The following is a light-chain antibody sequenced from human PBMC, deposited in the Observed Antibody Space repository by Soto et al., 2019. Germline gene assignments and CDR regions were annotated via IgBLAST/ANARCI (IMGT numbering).Light chain of an antibody. CDR2: SNS. V-gene: IGLV1-44*01. CDR1: SSNIKTNG. Sequence: QSVLAQPRSASGTPGQTVTISCSGGSSNIKTNGVSWYQQVPGAAPKLLIYSNSQRPSGAPDRFSGSKSGTSASLAISGLQSEDEATYHCSTWDDSLNGQIFGGGTQLTVL. J-gene: IGLJ2*01. CDR3: STWDDSLNGQI.